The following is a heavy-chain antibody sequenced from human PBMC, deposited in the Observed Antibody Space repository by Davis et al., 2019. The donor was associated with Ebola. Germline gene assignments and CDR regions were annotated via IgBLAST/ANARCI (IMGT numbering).Heavy chain of an antibody. J-gene: IGHJ6*02. Sequence: PSETLSLTCAVYGGSFSGYYWSWIRQPPGKGLEWIGEINHSGSTNYNPSLKSRVTISVDTSKNQFSLKLSSVTAADTAVYYCARGRKGGYSSSWLYYYYYYGMDVWGQRTTVTVSS. CDR1: GGSFSGYY. CDR2: INHSGST. D-gene: IGHD6-13*01. CDR3: ARGRKGGYSSSWLYYYYYYGMDV. V-gene: IGHV4-34*01.